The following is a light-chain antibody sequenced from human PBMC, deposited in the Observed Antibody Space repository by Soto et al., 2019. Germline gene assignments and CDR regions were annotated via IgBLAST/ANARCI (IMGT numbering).Light chain of an antibody. CDR1: QSISDT. CDR3: CFSALPLSR. J-gene: IGKJ3*01. CDR2: DAS. V-gene: IGKV3-15*01. Sequence: AQATGAVSGCRGRRATLSCRASQSISDTLAWYQQKPGQAPRLLIHDASTRATGFPARFSGSGSGTDYSFTLITPYSVDLPSRYSCFSALPLSRFGSQTEVDI.